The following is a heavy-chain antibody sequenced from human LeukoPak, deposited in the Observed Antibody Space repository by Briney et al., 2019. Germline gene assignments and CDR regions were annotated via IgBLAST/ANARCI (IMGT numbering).Heavy chain of an antibody. CDR2: IYYSGST. J-gene: IGHJ4*02. CDR1: GGSISSSSYY. CDR3: ARFSAYYYDSSDYSYYFDY. Sequence: SETLSLTCTVSGGSISSSSYYWGWIRQPPGKGLEWIGSIYYSGSTYYNPSLKSRVTISVDTSKNQFSLKLSSVTAADTAVYYCARFSAYYYDSSDYSYYFDYWGQGTLVTVSS. V-gene: IGHV4-39*07. D-gene: IGHD3-22*01.